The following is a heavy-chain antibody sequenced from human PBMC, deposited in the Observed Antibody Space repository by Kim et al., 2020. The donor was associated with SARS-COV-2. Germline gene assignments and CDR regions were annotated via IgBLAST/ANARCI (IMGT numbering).Heavy chain of an antibody. D-gene: IGHD3-22*01. CDR2: ISAGGGST. V-gene: IGHV3-23*01. Sequence: GGSLRLSCSASGFTFSNYGMSWVRQAPGKGLEWVSGISAGGGSTYYADSVKGRFTISRDNSNNTLYLQMNSLRAEDTAVHYCAKEGDSTGYYYFYYFDYWGQGTPVTVSS. J-gene: IGHJ4*02. CDR1: GFTFSNYG. CDR3: AKEGDSTGYYYFYYFDY.